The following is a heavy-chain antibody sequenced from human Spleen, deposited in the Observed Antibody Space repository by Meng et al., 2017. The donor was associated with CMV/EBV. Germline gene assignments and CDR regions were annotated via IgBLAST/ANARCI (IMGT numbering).Heavy chain of an antibody. D-gene: IGHD6-13*01. Sequence: ASGYTFTSYGISWVRQAPGQGLGWMGWISAYNGNTNYAQKLQGRVTMTTDTSTSTAYMELRSLRSDDTAVYYCARVRGSSWYNWFDPWGQGTLVTVSS. J-gene: IGHJ5*02. CDR3: ARVRGSSWYNWFDP. CDR2: ISAYNGNT. V-gene: IGHV1-18*01. CDR1: GYTFTSYG.